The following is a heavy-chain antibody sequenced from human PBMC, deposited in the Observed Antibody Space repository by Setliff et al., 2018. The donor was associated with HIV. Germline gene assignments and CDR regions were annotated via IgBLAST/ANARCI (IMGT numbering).Heavy chain of an antibody. CDR1: GYSFSKYG. D-gene: IGHD6-19*01. Sequence: ASVKVSCKASGYSFSKYGMSWVRQAPGQGLEWMGWISGFNGNTKYGQSFQGRVTMTTDTSTSTVYMELRSLRSDDTAVYYCGSVPYRSAWFSGGHNPFDDWGQGTMVTVSS. CDR2: ISGFNGNT. V-gene: IGHV1-18*01. J-gene: IGHJ3*01. CDR3: GSVPYRSAWFSGGHNPFDD.